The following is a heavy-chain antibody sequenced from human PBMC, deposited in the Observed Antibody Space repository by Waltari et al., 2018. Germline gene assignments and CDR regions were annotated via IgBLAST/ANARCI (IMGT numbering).Heavy chain of an antibody. J-gene: IGHJ2*01. V-gene: IGHV1-69-2*01. CDR1: GYTFTDYY. CDR2: VDPEDGET. CDR3: ATDTRSTIFGVASPGYFDL. Sequence: EVQLVQSGAEVKKPGATVKISCKVSGYTFTDYYMHWVQQAPGKGLEWMGLVDPEDGETIYAEKFQGRVTITADTSTDTAYMELSSLRSEDTAVYYCATDTRSTIFGVASPGYFDLWGRGTLVTVSS. D-gene: IGHD3-3*01.